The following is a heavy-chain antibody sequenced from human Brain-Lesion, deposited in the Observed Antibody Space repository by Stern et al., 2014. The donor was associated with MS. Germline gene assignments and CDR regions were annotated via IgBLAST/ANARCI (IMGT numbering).Heavy chain of an antibody. J-gene: IGHJ6*02. Sequence: VQLEESGPGLVKPSQTLSLSCTVSGGSISSGGYYWSWIRQPAGKGLEWIGRIFNSGSTSYNPSLKSRVPISIDTSKTQFSLRLNSMTAADTAVYYCARGRVVPGFQYYATDVWGQGTTVIVSS. CDR1: GGSISSGGYY. CDR3: ARGRVVPGFQYYATDV. CDR2: IFNSGST. V-gene: IGHV4-61*02. D-gene: IGHD2-2*01.